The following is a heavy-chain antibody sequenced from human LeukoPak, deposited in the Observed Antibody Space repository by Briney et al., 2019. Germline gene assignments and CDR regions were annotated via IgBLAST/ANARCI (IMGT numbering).Heavy chain of an antibody. D-gene: IGHD1-26*01. CDR3: AKEVNVWELLQHGAFDI. CDR1: GFTFSSYG. CDR2: MSYDGSNK. V-gene: IGHV3-30*18. Sequence: PGRSLRLSCAASGFTFSSYGMHWVRQAPGKGLEWVAVMSYDGSNKYYADSVKGRFTISRDNSKNTLYLQMNSLRAEDTAVYYCAKEVNVWELLQHGAFDIWGQGTMVTVSS. J-gene: IGHJ3*02.